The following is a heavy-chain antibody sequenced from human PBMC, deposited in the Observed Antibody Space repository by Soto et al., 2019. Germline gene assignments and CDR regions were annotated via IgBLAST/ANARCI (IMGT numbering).Heavy chain of an antibody. CDR1: GGSLSGATYS. J-gene: IGHJ4*02. V-gene: IGHV4-30-2*01. CDR3: ARSREFDY. CDR2: IFPSVTT. Sequence: TLSLTCGVSGGSLSGATYSWNWIRQPPGKGLERIGYIFPSVTTYYNPSLKSRVTISIDVPKNQFSLRLRSLTAADTAVYYCARSREFDYWSQGTLVTVSS.